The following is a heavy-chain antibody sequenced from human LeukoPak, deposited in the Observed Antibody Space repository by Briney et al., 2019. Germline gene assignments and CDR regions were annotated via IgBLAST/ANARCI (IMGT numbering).Heavy chain of an antibody. J-gene: IGHJ4*02. D-gene: IGHD1/OR15-1a*01. V-gene: IGHV4-59*01. CDR2: VYYNGIT. CDR3: ASQLGGTTFH. CDR1: GVSINTYF. Sequence: SETLSLTCTVSGVSINTYFWSWIRQPPGKGLEWIGYVYYNGITNYNPSLKSRVSISLDTSRNQFSLRLNSVTAAETAVYYCASQLGGTTFHWGQGTLDTVS.